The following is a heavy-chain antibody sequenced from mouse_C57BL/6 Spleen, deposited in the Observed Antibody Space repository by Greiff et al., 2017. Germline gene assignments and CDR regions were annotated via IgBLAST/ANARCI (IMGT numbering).Heavy chain of an antibody. CDR3: ARNVYYGNYDYWYFDV. Sequence: QVQLQQSGPGLVQPSQSLSITCTVSGFSLTSYGVHWVRQSPGKGLEWLGVIWSGGSTDYNAAFISRLSISKDNSKSQVFFKMNSLQADDTAIYYCARNVYYGNYDYWYFDVWGTGTTVTVSS. CDR1: GFSLTSYG. J-gene: IGHJ1*03. CDR2: IWSGGST. D-gene: IGHD2-1*01. V-gene: IGHV2-2*01.